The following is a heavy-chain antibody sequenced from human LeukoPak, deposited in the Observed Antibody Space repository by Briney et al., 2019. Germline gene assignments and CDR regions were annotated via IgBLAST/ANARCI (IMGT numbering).Heavy chain of an antibody. Sequence: SETLSLTCTVSGGSISSSSYYWGWIRQPPGKGLEWIGSIYYSGSTYYNPSLKSRVTISVDTSKNQFSLKLSSVTAADTAVYYCARSRYRPIFDYWGQGTLVTVSS. CDR3: ARSRYRPIFDY. V-gene: IGHV4-39*01. J-gene: IGHJ4*02. CDR2: IYYSGST. CDR1: GGSISSSSYY. D-gene: IGHD5-18*01.